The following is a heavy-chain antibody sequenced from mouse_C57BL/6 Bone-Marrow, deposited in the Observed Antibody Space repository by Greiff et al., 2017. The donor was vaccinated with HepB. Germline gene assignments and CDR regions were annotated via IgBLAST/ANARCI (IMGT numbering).Heavy chain of an antibody. J-gene: IGHJ2*01. Sequence: EVQLQQSGPELVKPGASVKISCKASGYTFTDYYMNWVKQSHGKSLEWIGDINPNNGGTSYNQKFKGKATLTVDKSSSTAYMELHSLTSEDSAVYYCARSWVLDYWGRGTTLTVSS. CDR3: ARSWVLDY. D-gene: IGHD4-1*01. CDR1: GYTFTDYY. V-gene: IGHV1-26*01. CDR2: INPNNGGT.